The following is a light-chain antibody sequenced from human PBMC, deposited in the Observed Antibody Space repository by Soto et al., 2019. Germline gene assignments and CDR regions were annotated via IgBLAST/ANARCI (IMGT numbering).Light chain of an antibody. CDR1: SSDVGTYNL. CDR2: EGS. V-gene: IGLV2-23*01. CDR3: CSYAGSSTWV. Sequence: QSALTQPAPVSGSPGQSITISCTGTSSDVGTYNLVSWYQQHPGKGPKLMIYEGSKRPSGVSNRFSGSKSGNTASLTISGLQAEDEADYYCCSYAGSSTWVFGGGTKLTVL. J-gene: IGLJ3*02.